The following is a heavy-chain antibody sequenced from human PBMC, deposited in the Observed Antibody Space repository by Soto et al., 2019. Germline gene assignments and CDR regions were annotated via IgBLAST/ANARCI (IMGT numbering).Heavy chain of an antibody. CDR3: ARVSGSGWYSRGY. V-gene: IGHV1-18*01. D-gene: IGHD6-19*01. J-gene: IGHJ4*02. CDR1: GYTFTNYG. Sequence: QVQLVQSGTEVKRPGASVKVSCKASGYTFTNYGISWVRQAPGQGLEWMGWINTYNGNTNYAQKLQGRVTLTTDTSTSTAYMELRSLRSHYTAVYYCARVSGSGWYSRGYWGQGTLVTVSS. CDR2: INTYNGNT.